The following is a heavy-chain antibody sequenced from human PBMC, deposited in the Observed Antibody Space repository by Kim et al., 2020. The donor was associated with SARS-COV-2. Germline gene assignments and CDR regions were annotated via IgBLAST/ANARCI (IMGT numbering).Heavy chain of an antibody. J-gene: IGHJ3*02. CDR1: GFTFSSYD. Sequence: LSLTCAASGFTFSSYDMHWVRQATGKGLEWVSAIGTAGDTYYPGSVKGRFTISRENAKNSLYLQMNSLRAGDTAVYYCARGRKIAYYDKGGAFDIWGQGTMVTVSS. CDR2: IGTAGDT. V-gene: IGHV3-13*01. D-gene: IGHD3-22*01. CDR3: ARGRKIAYYDKGGAFDI.